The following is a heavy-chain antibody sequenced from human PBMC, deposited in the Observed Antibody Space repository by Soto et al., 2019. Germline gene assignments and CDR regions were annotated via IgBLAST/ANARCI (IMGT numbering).Heavy chain of an antibody. Sequence: ASVKVSCKASGYTFTSYGISWVRQAPGQGLEWMGWISTYNGNTNYAQKLQGRVTMTTDTSTSTAYMELRSLRSDDTAVYYCARGLAGCSSTSCQSMDVWGQGTTVTVS. V-gene: IGHV1-18*01. CDR2: ISTYNGNT. D-gene: IGHD2-2*01. J-gene: IGHJ6*02. CDR3: ARGLAGCSSTSCQSMDV. CDR1: GYTFTSYG.